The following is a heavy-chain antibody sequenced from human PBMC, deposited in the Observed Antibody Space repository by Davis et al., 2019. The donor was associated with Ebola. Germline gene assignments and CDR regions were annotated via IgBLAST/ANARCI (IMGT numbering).Heavy chain of an antibody. V-gene: IGHV3-73*01. CDR2: IRSKANSYAT. D-gene: IGHD3-10*02. CDR3: TCSSDGMDV. J-gene: IGHJ6*02. Sequence: GESLKISCAASGFTFSGSAMHWVRQASGKGLEWVGRIRSKANSYATAYAASVKGRFTISRDDSKNTAYLQMSSLKTEDTAVYYCTCSSDGMDVWGQGTTVTVSS. CDR1: GFTFSGSA.